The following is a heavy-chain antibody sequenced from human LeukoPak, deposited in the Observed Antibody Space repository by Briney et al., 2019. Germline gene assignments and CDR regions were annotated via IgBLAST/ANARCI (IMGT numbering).Heavy chain of an antibody. J-gene: IGHJ1*01. CDR1: GGSFSGYY. V-gene: IGHV4-34*01. Sequence: SETLSLTCAVYGGSFSGYYWSWIRQPPGKGLEWIGEINHSGSTNYNPSLKSRVTISVDTSKNQFSLKLSSVTAADTAVYYCARPSVRCTRCSIARPRGYFQHWGQGTLVTVSS. CDR3: ARPSVRCTRCSIARPRGYFQH. D-gene: IGHD2-2*01. CDR2: INHSGST.